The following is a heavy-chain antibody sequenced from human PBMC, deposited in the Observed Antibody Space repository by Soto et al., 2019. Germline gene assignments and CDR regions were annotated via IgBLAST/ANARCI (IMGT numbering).Heavy chain of an antibody. CDR2: INAGNGNT. Sequence: ASVKVSCKASGYTFTSYAMHWVRQAPGQRLEWMGWINAGNGNTKYSQKFQGRVTITRDTSASSAYMELSSLRSEDTAVYYCASSYSNYALIDYYYYGMDVWGQGTTGTGFS. CDR3: ASSYSNYALIDYYYYGMDV. CDR1: GYTFTSYA. J-gene: IGHJ6*02. V-gene: IGHV1-3*01. D-gene: IGHD4-4*01.